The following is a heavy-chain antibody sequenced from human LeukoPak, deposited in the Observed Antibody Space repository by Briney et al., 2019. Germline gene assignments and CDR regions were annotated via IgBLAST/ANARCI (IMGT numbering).Heavy chain of an antibody. CDR1: GFTFSSYW. V-gene: IGHV3-7*01. D-gene: IGHD3-22*01. CDR3: ARDALRGYYYDSSGYYYPENDY. J-gene: IGHJ4*02. Sequence: PGGSLRLSCAASGFTFSSYWMSRVRQAPGKGLEWVANIKQDGSEKYYVDSVKGRFTISRDNAKNSLYLQMNSLRAEDTAVYYCARDALRGYYYDSSGYYYPENDYWGQGTLVTVSS. CDR2: IKQDGSEK.